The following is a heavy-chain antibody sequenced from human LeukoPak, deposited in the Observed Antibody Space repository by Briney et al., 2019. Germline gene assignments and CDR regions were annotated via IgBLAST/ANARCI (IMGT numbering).Heavy chain of an antibody. CDR1: GFTFKKYA. V-gene: IGHV3-23*01. CDR3: AIYRSGGGGYYSGLEH. Sequence: QPGGSLRLSCAASGFTFKKYAMTWVRQAPGKGLEWVSRTSGSGDIRLYADSVKGRFTISRTNSENRLYLQMNSLRADDSGVYYCAIYRSGGGGYYSGLEHWGQGTQVTVSS. CDR2: TSGSGDIR. D-gene: IGHD2-15*01. J-gene: IGHJ1*01.